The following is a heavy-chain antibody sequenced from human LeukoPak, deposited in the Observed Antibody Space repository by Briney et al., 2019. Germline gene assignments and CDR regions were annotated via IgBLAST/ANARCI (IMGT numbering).Heavy chain of an antibody. J-gene: IGHJ4*02. D-gene: IGHD3-10*01. Sequence: SETLSLTCTVSGGSISSYYWSWIRQPPGKGLEWIGYIYYSGSTYYNPSLKSRVTISVDRSKNQFSLKLNSVTAADTAVYYCARFGTYWGQGILVTVSS. CDR2: IYYSGST. CDR1: GGSISSYY. CDR3: ARFGTY. V-gene: IGHV4-59*12.